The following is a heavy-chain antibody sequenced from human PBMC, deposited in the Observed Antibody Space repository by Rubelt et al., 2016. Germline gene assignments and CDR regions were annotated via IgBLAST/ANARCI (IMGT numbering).Heavy chain of an antibody. J-gene: IGHJ4*02. Sequence: LVQSGAEVKKPGSSVKVSCKASGGTFSSYAISWVRQAPGQGLEWMGRIIPILGIANYAQKFQGRVTITADKSTSTAYMELSSLRSEDTAVYYCATGIEVVPATVPSRDYWGQGSLVTVSS. CDR3: ATGIEVVPATVPSRDY. CDR1: GGTFSSYA. V-gene: IGHV1-69*04. CDR2: IIPILGIA. D-gene: IGHD2-2*01.